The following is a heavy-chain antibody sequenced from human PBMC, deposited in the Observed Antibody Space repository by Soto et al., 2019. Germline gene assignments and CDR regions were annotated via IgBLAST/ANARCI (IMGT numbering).Heavy chain of an antibody. CDR3: ARLSYGSRYYYYGMDV. Sequence: SETLSLTCTVSGGSISSYYWSWIRQPPGKGLEWIGYIYYSGSTNYNPSLKSRVTISVDTSKNQFSLKLSSVTAADTAVYYCARLSYGSRYYYYGMDVWGQGTTVTVSS. J-gene: IGHJ6*02. CDR1: GGSISSYY. D-gene: IGHD5-18*01. V-gene: IGHV4-59*01. CDR2: IYYSGST.